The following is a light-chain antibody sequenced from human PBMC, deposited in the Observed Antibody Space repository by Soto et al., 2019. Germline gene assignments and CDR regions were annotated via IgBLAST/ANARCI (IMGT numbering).Light chain of an antibody. J-gene: IGKJ5*01. Sequence: EIVLTQSPATLSVSPGGGATLSCRASQSVRSNLAWYHQKPGQAPRLLIYRASTRAAGIPDRFSGSGSETEFTLTISSLQSEDFAVYYCQQYNKWPITFGQGTRLEIK. CDR2: RAS. V-gene: IGKV3D-15*01. CDR1: QSVRSN. CDR3: QQYNKWPIT.